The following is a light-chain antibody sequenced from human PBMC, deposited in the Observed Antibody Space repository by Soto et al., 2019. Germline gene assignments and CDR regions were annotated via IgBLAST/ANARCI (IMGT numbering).Light chain of an antibody. V-gene: IGKV3-20*01. Sequence: NVLTLSLGTVSLSPGERATLSFRASQNVSSNLAWYQQKPGQAPRLLIYGTSSRATGIPDRFSGSGSGTDFTLTISRLEPEDFAVYYCQQYGSSPTFGQGTRLEIK. J-gene: IGKJ5*01. CDR2: GTS. CDR1: QNVSSN. CDR3: QQYGSSPT.